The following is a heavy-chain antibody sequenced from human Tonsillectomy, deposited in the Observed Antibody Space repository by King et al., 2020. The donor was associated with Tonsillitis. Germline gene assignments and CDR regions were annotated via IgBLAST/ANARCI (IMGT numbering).Heavy chain of an antibody. CDR3: AKGPFALLDYFDY. J-gene: IGHJ4*02. V-gene: IGHV3-9*01. CDR1: GFTFDDYA. Sequence: DVQLVESGGGLVQPGRSLRLSCAASGFTFDDYAMHWVRQAPGKGLEWVSGISWNSGSIGYADSVKGRFTISRDNAKNSLYLQMNSLRAEDTALYYCAKGPFALLDYFDYWGQGTLVTVSS. D-gene: IGHD2-21*01. CDR2: ISWNSGSI.